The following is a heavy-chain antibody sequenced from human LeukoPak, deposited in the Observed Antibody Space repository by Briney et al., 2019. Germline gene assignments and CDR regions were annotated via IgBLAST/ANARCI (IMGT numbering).Heavy chain of an antibody. CDR1: GYTFTGYY. V-gene: IGHV1-2*02. CDR3: APGTMTYDW. D-gene: IGHD6-13*01. Sequence: ASVKVSCKASGYTFTGYYMHWVRQAPGQGLEWMGWINPKSGGTNYAQKFQGRVTMTRDTSIATTYMELSTLRSDDTAVYYCAPGTMTYDWWGQGTLVTVSS. J-gene: IGHJ4*02. CDR2: INPKSGGT.